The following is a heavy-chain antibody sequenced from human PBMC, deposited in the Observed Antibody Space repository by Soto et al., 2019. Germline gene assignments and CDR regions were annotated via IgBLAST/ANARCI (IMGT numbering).Heavy chain of an antibody. D-gene: IGHD2-15*01. V-gene: IGHV4-39*01. CDR1: GGSISSSSYY. CDR3: ASIIVVVVAANTGDFDY. CDR2: IYYSGST. Sequence: QLQLQESGPGLVKPSETLSLTCTVSGGSISSSSYYWGWIRQPPGKGLEWIGSIYYSGSTYYNPSLKSRVTISGDTSKNQFSLKLSSVTAADTAVYYCASIIVVVVAANTGDFDYWGQGTLVTVSS. J-gene: IGHJ4*02.